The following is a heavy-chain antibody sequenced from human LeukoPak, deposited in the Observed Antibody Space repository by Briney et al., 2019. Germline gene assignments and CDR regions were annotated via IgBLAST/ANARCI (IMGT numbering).Heavy chain of an antibody. CDR3: AKSSGDSYFDY. V-gene: IGHV3-48*04. CDR1: GFSFSSYT. D-gene: IGHD3-10*01. CDR2: ISSGSVTI. Sequence: PGGSLRLSCAASGFSFSSYTMNWVRQAPGKGLERVSYISSGSVTIYYSDSVKGRFTISRDNAKNSLYLQLKSLRAEDTALYYCAKSSGDSYFDYWGQGTLVTVSS. J-gene: IGHJ4*02.